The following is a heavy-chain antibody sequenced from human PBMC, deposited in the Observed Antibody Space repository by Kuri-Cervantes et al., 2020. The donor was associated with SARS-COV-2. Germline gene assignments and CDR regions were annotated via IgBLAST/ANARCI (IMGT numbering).Heavy chain of an antibody. V-gene: IGHV1-2*04. CDR2: INPNSGGN. D-gene: IGHD3-22*01. J-gene: IGHJ3*02. CDR1: GYTFTDYL. CDR3: ARATAFRRLVVISQGGAFDI. Sequence: SMKVSCMACGYTFTDYLMHWVLQAHGQGLEWMGWINPNSGGNNYAQKCQGWITMTRDTSISTVCMELSRLRSHDTAVYYCARATAFRRLVVISQGGAFDIWGQGTMVTVSS.